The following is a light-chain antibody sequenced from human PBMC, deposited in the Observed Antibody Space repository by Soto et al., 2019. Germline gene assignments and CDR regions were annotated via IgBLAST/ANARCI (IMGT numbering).Light chain of an antibody. J-gene: IGKJ5*01. CDR3: QQRNIWPPVT. Sequence: PGERATLSCRASPSVTNFLAWYQQKPGQAPRLLIYGAFNRATGIPARFSCSGSGTDFTLTISSLEPEDSAIYYCQQRNIWPPVTFGQGTRLEIK. CDR1: PSVTNF. CDR2: GAF. V-gene: IGKV3-11*01.